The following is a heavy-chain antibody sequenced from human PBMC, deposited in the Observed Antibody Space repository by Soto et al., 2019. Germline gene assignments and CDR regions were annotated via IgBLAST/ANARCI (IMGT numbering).Heavy chain of an antibody. CDR1: GFTFSSYS. CDR3: ARVRLPAAILRVAFDI. CDR2: ISSSSSYI. V-gene: IGHV3-21*01. J-gene: IGHJ3*02. D-gene: IGHD2-2*02. Sequence: EVQLVESGGGLVKPGGSLRLSCAASGFTFSSYSMNWVRQAPGKGLEWVSSISSSSSYIYYADSVKGRFTISRDNAKNSLYLQMNSLRAEDTAVYYCARVRLPAAILRVAFDIWGQGTMVTVSS.